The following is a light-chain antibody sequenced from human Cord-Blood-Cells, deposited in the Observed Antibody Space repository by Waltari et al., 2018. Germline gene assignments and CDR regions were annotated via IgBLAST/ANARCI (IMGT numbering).Light chain of an antibody. Sequence: QSALTPPASVSVSPGQSITISCTGTSSDAGGYNYVSWYQQHPGKAPKLMIYDVSKRPSWVSNRFSGSKSGNTASLTISGLQAEDEADYYCSSYTSSSILYVFGTGTKVTVL. J-gene: IGLJ1*01. CDR1: SSDAGGYNY. V-gene: IGLV2-14*01. CDR3: SSYTSSSILYV. CDR2: DVS.